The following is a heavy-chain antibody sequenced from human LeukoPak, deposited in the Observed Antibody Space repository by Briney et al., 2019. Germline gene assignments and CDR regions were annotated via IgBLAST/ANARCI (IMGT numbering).Heavy chain of an antibody. V-gene: IGHV4-39*07. CDR1: GGSISSSSYY. CDR2: IYYSGST. J-gene: IGHJ5*02. D-gene: IGHD1-14*01. Sequence: SETLSLTCTVSGGSISSSSYYWAWIRQPPGKGLEWIGSIYYSGSTYYNPSLKSRVTISVDTSKNQFSLKLSSVTAADTAVYYCARLVPDGDWFDPWGQGTLVTVSS. CDR3: ARLVPDGDWFDP.